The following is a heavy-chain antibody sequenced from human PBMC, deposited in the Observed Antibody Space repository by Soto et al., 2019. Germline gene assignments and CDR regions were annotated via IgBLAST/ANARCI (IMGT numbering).Heavy chain of an antibody. CDR1: EVSISSYA. J-gene: IGHJ4*02. CDR2: ISSNGGST. Sequence: LRDYCGAWEVSISSYAMSRVSQTPGKGLEYVSAISSNGGSTYYADSVKGRFTISRDNSKNTLYLQMSSLRAEDTAVYYCVKDVLDTAMAFDYWGQGTLVTVSS. D-gene: IGHD5-18*01. V-gene: IGHV3-64D*06. CDR3: VKDVLDTAMAFDY.